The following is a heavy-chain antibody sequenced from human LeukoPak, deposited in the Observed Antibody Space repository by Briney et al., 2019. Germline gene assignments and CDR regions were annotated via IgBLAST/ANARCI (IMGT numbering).Heavy chain of an antibody. CDR2: ISNDGNNK. D-gene: IGHD3-10*01. Sequence: GRSLRLSCAASGFSFNSYPMHWVRQAPGKGLEWVAVISNDGNNKYCADSVKGRFTISRDNSNNTLSLQMNGLRVEDTAVYYCARPDDSESFYRANHYWGRGTLVTVS. V-gene: IGHV3-30*04. CDR1: GFSFNSYP. CDR3: ARPDDSESFYRANHY. J-gene: IGHJ4*02.